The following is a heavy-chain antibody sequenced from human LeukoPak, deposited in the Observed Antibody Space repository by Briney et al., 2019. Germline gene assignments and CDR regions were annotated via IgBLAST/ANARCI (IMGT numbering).Heavy chain of an antibody. CDR3: ARVLGQHPSSLSDAFDI. CDR2: ISYDGSNK. Sequence: GGSLRLSCAASGFTFSSYAMSWVRQAPGKGLEWVAVISYDGSNKYYADSVKGRFTISRDNSKNTLYLQMNSLRAEDTAVYYCARVLGQHPSSLSDAFDIWGQGTMVTVSS. D-gene: IGHD6-13*01. J-gene: IGHJ3*02. V-gene: IGHV3-30-3*01. CDR1: GFTFSSYA.